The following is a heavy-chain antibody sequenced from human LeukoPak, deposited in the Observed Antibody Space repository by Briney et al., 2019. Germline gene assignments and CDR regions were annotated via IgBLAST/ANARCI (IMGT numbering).Heavy chain of an antibody. Sequence: GRSLRLSCTVSGFTFSTYAMHWVRPAPGKGLGWVAVIAYDGSNTYYLDSVKGRFTISRDNAENTLYLQMNSLRADDTAVYYCAKDIGSTSLYNWFDPWGQGTLVTVSS. V-gene: IGHV3-33*03. CDR3: AKDIGSTSLYNWFDP. D-gene: IGHD2-2*01. J-gene: IGHJ5*02. CDR2: IAYDGSNT. CDR1: GFTFSTYA.